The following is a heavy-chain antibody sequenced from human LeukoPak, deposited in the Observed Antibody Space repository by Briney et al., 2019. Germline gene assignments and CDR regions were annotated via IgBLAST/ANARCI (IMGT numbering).Heavy chain of an antibody. J-gene: IGHJ4*02. Sequence: GGSLRLSCAASGFIFDSYNMNWVRQAPGKGLEWVSHISSSSSTIYYADSVKGRFTISRDNAKNSLFLQMNSLRDEDTAVYYCARALSQYYYDSSSAYWGQGTLVTVSS. CDR1: GFIFDSYN. V-gene: IGHV3-48*02. CDR2: ISSSSSTI. D-gene: IGHD3-22*01. CDR3: ARALSQYYYDSSSAY.